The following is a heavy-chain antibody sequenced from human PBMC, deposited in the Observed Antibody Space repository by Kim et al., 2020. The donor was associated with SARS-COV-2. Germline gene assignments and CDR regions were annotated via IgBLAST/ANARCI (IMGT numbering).Heavy chain of an antibody. D-gene: IGHD6-19*01. Sequence: GGSLRLSCAASGFTFSTYDMHWVRQVTGKGLEWVSGISTAGDPYYADSVKGRFTMSRENARNSLFLQMNTLRAGDTALYYCARGRYNSGWQDYDFFNLWGQGTLVTVSS. CDR1: GFTFSTYD. CDR2: ISTAGDP. J-gene: IGHJ4*02. V-gene: IGHV3-13*05. CDR3: ARGRYNSGWQDYDFFNL.